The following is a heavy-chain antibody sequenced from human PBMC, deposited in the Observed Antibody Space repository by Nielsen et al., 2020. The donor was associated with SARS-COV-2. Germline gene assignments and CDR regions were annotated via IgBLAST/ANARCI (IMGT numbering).Heavy chain of an antibody. J-gene: IGHJ5*02. Sequence: GGSLRLSCAASGFTFDDYGMSWVRQAPGKGLEWVSGINWNGGSTGYADSVKGRFTISRDNAKNSLYLQMNSLRAEDTAVYYCAKDQESGWYLFSWFDPWGQGTLVTVSS. CDR2: INWNGGST. CDR3: AKDQESGWYLFSWFDP. V-gene: IGHV3-20*04. CDR1: GFTFDDYG. D-gene: IGHD6-19*01.